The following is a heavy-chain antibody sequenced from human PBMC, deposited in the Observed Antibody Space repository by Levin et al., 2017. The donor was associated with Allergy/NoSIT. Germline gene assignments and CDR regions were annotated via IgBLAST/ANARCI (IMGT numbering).Heavy chain of an antibody. D-gene: IGHD2-8*01. V-gene: IGHV3-23*01. J-gene: IGHJ6*02. CDR2: ISGSGGST. Sequence: QSGGSLRLSCAASGFTFSSYAMSWVRQAPGKGLEWVSAISGSGGSTYYADSVKGRFTISRDNSKNTLYLQMNSLRAEDTAVYYCAKDKMNGVGYYYYGMDVWGQGTTVTVSS. CDR1: GFTFSSYA. CDR3: AKDKMNGVGYYYYGMDV.